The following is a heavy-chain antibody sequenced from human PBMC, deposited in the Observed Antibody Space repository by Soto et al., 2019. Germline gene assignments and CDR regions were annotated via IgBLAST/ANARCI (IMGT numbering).Heavy chain of an antibody. Sequence: TSETLSLTCAVYGGSFSGYYWSWIRQPPGKGLEWIGEINHSGSTNYNPSLKSRVTISVDTSKNQFSLKLSSVTAADTAVYYCARDPPSRSRKMDVWRNGTTITVSS. CDR3: ARDPPSRSRKMDV. J-gene: IGHJ6*04. CDR1: GGSFSGYY. V-gene: IGHV4-34*01. CDR2: INHSGST.